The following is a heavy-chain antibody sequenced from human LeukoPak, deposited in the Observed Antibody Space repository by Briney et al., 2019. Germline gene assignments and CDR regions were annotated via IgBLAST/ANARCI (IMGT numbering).Heavy chain of an antibody. CDR1: GGSFSGYY. V-gene: IGHV4-34*01. D-gene: IGHD5-18*01. Sequence: PSETLSLTCAVYGGSFSGYYWSWIRQPPGKGLEWIGEINHSGSTNYNPSLRSRVTISVDTSKNQFSLKLSSVTAADTAVYYCARRRTWIQLWSGFLGGNNWFDPWGQGTLVTVSS. CDR2: INHSGST. J-gene: IGHJ5*02. CDR3: ARRRTWIQLWSGFLGGNNWFDP.